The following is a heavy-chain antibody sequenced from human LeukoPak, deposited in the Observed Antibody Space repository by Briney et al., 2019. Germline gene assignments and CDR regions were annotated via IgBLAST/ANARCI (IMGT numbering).Heavy chain of an antibody. CDR2: INHSGST. V-gene: IGHV4-34*01. J-gene: IGHJ4*02. CDR3: ANSRDRSNIAARRFRVADRHFVY. CDR1: GESFNNYY. Sequence: PSETLSLTCAVYGESFNNYYWTWIRQSPGKGLEWIGEINHSGSTNYNPSPKSRVTISVDTSKNQFSLKLSSVTAADTAIYYCANSRDRSNIAARRFRVADRHFVYWGQGTLVTVSS. D-gene: IGHD6-6*01.